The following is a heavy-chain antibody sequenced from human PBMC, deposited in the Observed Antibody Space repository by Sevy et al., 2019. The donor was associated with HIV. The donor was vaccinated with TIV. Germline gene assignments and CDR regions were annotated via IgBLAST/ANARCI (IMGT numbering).Heavy chain of an antibody. CDR2: IYYSGST. CDR3: ARSMMGYDSXFDY. CDR1: GGSISNYY. Sequence: SETLSLTCTVSGGSISNYYWSWIRQPPGKGLEWIGYIYYSGSTNYNPSLKSRVTISVDTSKNQFSLKVSSVTAADTAVYYCARSMMGYDSXFDYWGQGTLVTVSS. D-gene: IGHD5-12*01. J-gene: IGHJ4*02. V-gene: IGHV4-59*01.